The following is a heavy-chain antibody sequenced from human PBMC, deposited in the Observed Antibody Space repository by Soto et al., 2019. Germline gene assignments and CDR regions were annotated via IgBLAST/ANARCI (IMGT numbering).Heavy chain of an antibody. CDR2: IRSKANSYAT. CDR3: ARGVYDFWNGHPKGLDY. CDR1: GFTFSGSA. V-gene: IGHV3-73*02. J-gene: IGHJ4*02. D-gene: IGHD3-3*01. Sequence: EVQLVESGGGLVQPGGSLKLSCAASGFTFSGSAMHWVRQASGKGLEWVGRIRSKANSYATAYVVSVKGRFTISRDDSRNTAYLQMNSLKTEDTAVYYCARGVYDFWNGHPKGLDYWGQGTVVTYSS.